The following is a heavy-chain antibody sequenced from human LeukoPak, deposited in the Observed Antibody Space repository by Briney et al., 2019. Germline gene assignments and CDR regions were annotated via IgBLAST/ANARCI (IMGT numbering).Heavy chain of an antibody. J-gene: IGHJ5*01. CDR2: ISGDGGST. Sequence: AGGSLGLSCAAPGFIFHDYAIHWVRQPPGKGLEWVSLISGDGGSTFYADSVKGRFTISRDNSKNSLYLQMSSLRIENTALYYCARESESSGWYDFWGQETLVTVSS. V-gene: IGHV3-43*02. CDR3: ARESESSGWYDF. CDR1: GFIFHDYA. D-gene: IGHD3-22*01.